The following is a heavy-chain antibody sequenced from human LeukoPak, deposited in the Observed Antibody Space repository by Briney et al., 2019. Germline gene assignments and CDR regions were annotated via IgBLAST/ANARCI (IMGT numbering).Heavy chain of an antibody. Sequence: GGSLRLSCAASGFTVSSNYMSWVRQAPGKGLEWVSVIYSGGSTYYADSEKGRFTISRDNSKNTLYLQMNSLRAEDTAVYYCASGGYSSSWEYWGQGTLVTVSS. J-gene: IGHJ4*02. CDR2: IYSGGST. D-gene: IGHD6-13*01. CDR1: GFTVSSNY. V-gene: IGHV3-66*01. CDR3: ASGGYSSSWEY.